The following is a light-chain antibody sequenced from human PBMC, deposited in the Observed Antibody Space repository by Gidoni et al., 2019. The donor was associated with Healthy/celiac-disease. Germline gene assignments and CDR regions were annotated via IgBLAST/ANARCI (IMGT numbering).Light chain of an antibody. CDR1: QSVSSN. CDR2: DAS. V-gene: IGKV3-11*01. CDR3: QQRSNWPPLT. Sequence: EIVLTQSPATLSLSPGERATRSCRASQSVSSNLDWYQQKPGQAPRLRIYDASNMATGIPARLSGRGSGTDFTRTISSLEPEEFAVYYCQQRSNWPPLTFGGGTKVEIK. J-gene: IGKJ4*01.